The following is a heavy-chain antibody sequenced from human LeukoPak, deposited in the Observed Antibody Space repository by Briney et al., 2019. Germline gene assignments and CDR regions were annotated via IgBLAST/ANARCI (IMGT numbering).Heavy chain of an antibody. J-gene: IGHJ6*03. CDR1: GGTFSSYA. CDR2: IIPIFGTA. CDR3: ARNLLRSNTYYYYYYMDV. Sequence: SVKVSCKASGGTFSSYAISWVRQAPGQGLEWMGGIIPIFGTANYAQKFQGRVTITTDESTSTAYMELSSLRSEDTAVYYCARNLLRSNTYYYYYYMDVGGKGPRSPSP. V-gene: IGHV1-69*05. D-gene: IGHD4-17*01.